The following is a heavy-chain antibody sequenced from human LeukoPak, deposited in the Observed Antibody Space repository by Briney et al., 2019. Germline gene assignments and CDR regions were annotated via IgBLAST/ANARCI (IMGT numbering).Heavy chain of an antibody. CDR3: ARDLMYYDILTGYSG. CDR1: GFTFSSYE. D-gene: IGHD3-9*01. J-gene: IGHJ4*02. V-gene: IGHV3-48*03. Sequence: GGSLRLSCAASGFTFSSYEMNWVRQAPGKGLEWVSYISSSGGTIYYADSVKGRFTISRDNAKNSLYLQMNSLRAEDTAVYYCARDLMYYDILTGYSGWGQGTLVTVSS. CDR2: ISSSGGTI.